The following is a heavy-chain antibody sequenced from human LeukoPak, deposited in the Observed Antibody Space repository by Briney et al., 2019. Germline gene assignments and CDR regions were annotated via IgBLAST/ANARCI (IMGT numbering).Heavy chain of an antibody. Sequence: GGSLSLSCAASGFTFSSYWMHWVRQAPGKGLVWVSRINSDGSSTSYADSVKGRFTISRDNAKNSLYLQMNSLRAEDTAVYYCARPRGSSTSCYRYWGQGTLVTVSS. V-gene: IGHV3-74*01. CDR2: INSDGSST. CDR3: ARPRGSSTSCYRY. D-gene: IGHD2-2*01. CDR1: GFTFSSYW. J-gene: IGHJ4*02.